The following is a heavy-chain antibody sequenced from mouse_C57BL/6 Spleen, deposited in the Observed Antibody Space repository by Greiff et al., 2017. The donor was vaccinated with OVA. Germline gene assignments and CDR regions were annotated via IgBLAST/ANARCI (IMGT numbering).Heavy chain of an antibody. CDR1: GFSFNTYA. Sequence: GGGLVQPNGSLKLSCAASGFSFNTYAMNWVRQAPGKGLEWVARIRSKSNNYATYYADSVKDRFTISRDDSESMLYLQMNNLKTEDTAMYYCVRLLLNAMDYWGQGTSVTVSS. CDR3: VRLLLNAMDY. J-gene: IGHJ4*01. D-gene: IGHD1-1*01. V-gene: IGHV10-1*01. CDR2: IRSKSNNYAT.